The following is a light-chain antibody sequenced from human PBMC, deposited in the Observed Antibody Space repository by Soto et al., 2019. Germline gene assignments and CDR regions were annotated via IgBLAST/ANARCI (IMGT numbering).Light chain of an antibody. CDR1: LKINDC. Sequence: DIQMTQSPSSLSASVGDRVTITCQASLKINDCLNWYQQKPGRAPKLLIYNASNLEAGVPSRFRGSGSGTDFTFTISRLQPEDIATYYCQQYENLPTFGQGTRLEI. V-gene: IGKV1-33*01. CDR3: QQYENLPT. J-gene: IGKJ5*01. CDR2: NAS.